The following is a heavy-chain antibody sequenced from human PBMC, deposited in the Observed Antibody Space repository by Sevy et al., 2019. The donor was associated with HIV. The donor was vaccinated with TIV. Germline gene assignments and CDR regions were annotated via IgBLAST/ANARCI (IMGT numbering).Heavy chain of an antibody. J-gene: IGHJ4*02. CDR2: IKQEGSEK. Sequence: GGSLRLSCAASGFTFSSHWMSWVRQAPGKGLEWVANIKQEGSEKYYVDSVKGRFTISRDNAKNSLYLQMNSLRAEDTAVYYCARDFSDWGQGTLVTVSS. CDR1: GFTFSSHW. V-gene: IGHV3-7*01. CDR3: ARDFSD.